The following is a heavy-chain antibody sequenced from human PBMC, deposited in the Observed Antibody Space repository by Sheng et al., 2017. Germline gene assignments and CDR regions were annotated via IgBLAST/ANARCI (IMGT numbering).Heavy chain of an antibody. Sequence: VQLVESGGGVVQPGRSLRLSCTASGFAFNVFGMHWVRQAPGKGLEWVSYISSSGSTIHYADSVKGRFTISRDNAKNSLYLQMNSLRAEDTAVYYCASTHGYTYGYQLDSWGQGTLVTVSS. J-gene: IGHJ4*02. CDR2: ISSSGSTI. V-gene: IGHV3-48*04. CDR3: ASTHGYTYGYQLDS. D-gene: IGHD5-18*01. CDR1: GFAFNVFG.